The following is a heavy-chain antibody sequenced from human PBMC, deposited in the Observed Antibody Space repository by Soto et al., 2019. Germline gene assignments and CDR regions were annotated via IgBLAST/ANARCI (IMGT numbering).Heavy chain of an antibody. CDR3: AKTDWVPSLSTYYFAY. D-gene: IGHD2-21*01. CDR2: MSYDGGRT. CDR1: GFAFNNYA. J-gene: IGHJ4*02. V-gene: IGHV3-30*04. Sequence: QVQLVESGGGGVQPGRSLTLSCAASGFAFNNYAMHWVRQAPGKGLEWVAVMSYDGGRTIYAASFKGRFTISRATSQITLYLQINSLTPAAAAVYFCAKTDWVPSLSTYYFAYWGLGTLVTVSS.